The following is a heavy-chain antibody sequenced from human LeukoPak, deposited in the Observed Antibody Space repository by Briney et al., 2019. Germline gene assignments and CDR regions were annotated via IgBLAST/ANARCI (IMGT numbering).Heavy chain of an antibody. CDR1: GFTFSSYA. CDR3: ARDRAAIDY. D-gene: IGHD2-15*01. CDR2: ISSSSTTI. V-gene: IGHV3-48*01. J-gene: IGHJ4*02. Sequence: GGSLRLSCAASGFTFSSYAMSWVRQAPGNGLEWVSYISSSSTTIYYADSVKGRFTISRDNAKNSLYLQMNSLRAEDTAVYYCARDRAAIDYWGQGTLVSVSS.